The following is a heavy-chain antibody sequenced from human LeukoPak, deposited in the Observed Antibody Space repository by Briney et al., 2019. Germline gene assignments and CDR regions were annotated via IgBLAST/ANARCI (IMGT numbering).Heavy chain of an antibody. CDR2: INPSGGST. D-gene: IGHD3-16*02. Sequence: ASVKVCCKACGYIFANHYMHWVRRARGQGLEWMGIINPSGGSTSYAQKFQGRVTMTRDTSRSTVYMELSSLRSKDTGVFCCARDREEKDDNVGGSYRYLYRYYAMDVWGKGTTVIVST. CDR1: GYIFANHY. V-gene: IGHV1-46*01. J-gene: IGHJ6*04. CDR3: ARDREEKDDNVGGSYRYLYRYYAMDV.